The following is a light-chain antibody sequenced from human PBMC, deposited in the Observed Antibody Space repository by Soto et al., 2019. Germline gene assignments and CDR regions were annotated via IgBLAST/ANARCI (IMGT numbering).Light chain of an antibody. CDR2: MGA. V-gene: IGKV2-28*01. J-gene: IGKJ2*01. Sequence: EIVMTQSPLSLSVTPGEPASISCRSNQSLLKSGGYNYLDWYLQKPGQSPQVVIYMGAGRARGVPDRFSGRGSGTSFTLEISRVEAEDVGIYYCMQSLQTLYTFGQGTKLEIK. CDR1: QSLLKSGGYNY. CDR3: MQSLQTLYT.